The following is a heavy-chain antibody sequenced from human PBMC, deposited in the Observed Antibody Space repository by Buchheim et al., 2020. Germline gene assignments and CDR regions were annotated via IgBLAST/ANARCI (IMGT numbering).Heavy chain of an antibody. CDR3: ARAWFRPIYYFDY. CDR2: IYTSGST. CDR1: GGSISSGSYY. Sequence: QVQLQESGPGLVKPSQTLSLTCTVSGGSISSGSYYWSWIRQPAGKGLEWIGRIYTSGSTNYNPSLKSRVTISVDTSKNQFSLKLSSVTAADTAVYYCARAWFRPIYYFDYWGQGTL. J-gene: IGHJ4*02. D-gene: IGHD3-10*01. V-gene: IGHV4-61*02.